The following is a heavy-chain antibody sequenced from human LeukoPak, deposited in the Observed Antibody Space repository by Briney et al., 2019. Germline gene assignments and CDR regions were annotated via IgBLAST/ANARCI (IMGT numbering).Heavy chain of an antibody. J-gene: IGHJ4*02. CDR1: GFMFSSNW. CDR2: IKEDGTET. V-gene: IGHV3-7*03. Sequence: PGGSLRLSCAASGFMFSSNWMSWVRLAPGKGLEWVANIKEDGTETYYVDSVKGRFTISRDNAKNSLYLQMNSLRVEDTAVYYCARNENSGWGYFDYWGQGTLVTVSS. D-gene: IGHD5-12*01. CDR3: ARNENSGWGYFDY.